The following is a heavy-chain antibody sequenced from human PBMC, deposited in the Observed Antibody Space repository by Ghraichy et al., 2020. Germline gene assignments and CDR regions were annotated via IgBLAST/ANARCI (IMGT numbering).Heavy chain of an antibody. J-gene: IGHJ4*02. CDR3: ARVESYYHDGSGYQAPLDY. CDR2: LSHDESYK. V-gene: IGHV3-30*04. CDR1: GIMLSSYP. D-gene: IGHD3-22*01. Sequence: GGSLRLSCVASGIMLSSYPMHWVRQAPGKGLEWVAVLSHDESYKDYADSVKGRFTFSRDTSKNTVYLQLNSLRVEDTAVYFCARVESYYHDGSGYQAPLDYWGQGTLVTVSS.